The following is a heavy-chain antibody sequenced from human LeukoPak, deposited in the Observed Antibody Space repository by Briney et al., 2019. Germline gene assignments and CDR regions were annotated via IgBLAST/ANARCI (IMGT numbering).Heavy chain of an antibody. V-gene: IGHV3-48*01. CDR2: ISASSSTI. Sequence: GGSLRLSCAASGFTFNTYSMNWVRQAPGKGLEWVSYISASSSTINYADSVKGRFTISRDNAKNSLYLQMNSLRAEDTAVYYCARDGHRGVGATDFDYWGQGTLVTVSS. CDR3: ARDGHRGVGATDFDY. D-gene: IGHD1-26*01. J-gene: IGHJ4*02. CDR1: GFTFNTYS.